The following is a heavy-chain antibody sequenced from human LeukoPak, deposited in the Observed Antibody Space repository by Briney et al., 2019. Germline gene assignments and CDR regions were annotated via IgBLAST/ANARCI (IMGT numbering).Heavy chain of an antibody. D-gene: IGHD2-15*01. V-gene: IGHV4-31*03. J-gene: IGHJ4*02. Sequence: SQTLSLTCTVSGGSISSGGYYWSRIRQHPGKGLEWIGYIYYSGSTYYNPSLKSRVTISVDTSKNQFSLKLSSVTAADTAVYYCARAGPRYCSGGSCYSVDYWGQGTLVTVSS. CDR2: IYYSGST. CDR1: GGSISSGGYY. CDR3: ARAGPRYCSGGSCYSVDY.